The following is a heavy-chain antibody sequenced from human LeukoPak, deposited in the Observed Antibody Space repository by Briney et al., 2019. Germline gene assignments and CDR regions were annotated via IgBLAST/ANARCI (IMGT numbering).Heavy chain of an antibody. CDR3: AGNYGPYYFDY. CDR1: GFTFSTYA. V-gene: IGHV3-23*01. J-gene: IGHJ4*02. D-gene: IGHD3-10*01. Sequence: GGSLRLSCAASGFTFSTYAMSWVRQAPGEGLEWVSAISTTGVGKYYADSVKGRFTISRDNSKNTLYLQMNSLRAEDTAVYYCAGNYGPYYFDYWGQGTLVTVSS. CDR2: ISTTGVGK.